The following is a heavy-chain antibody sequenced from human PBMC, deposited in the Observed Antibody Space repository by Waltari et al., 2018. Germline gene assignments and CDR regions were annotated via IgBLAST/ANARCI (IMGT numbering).Heavy chain of an antibody. CDR3: ARDVHVFDL. V-gene: IGHV3-7*01. J-gene: IGHJ3*01. D-gene: IGHD2-8*01. Sequence: EVQLVESGGGLVKRGGSLRLSCAASGFTFRNSWLPWVRQVSGKGLAWVANIKQDGSEKYYVDSVKGRFTISRDNAKNSLYLQMNSLRAEDTAIYYCARDVHVFDLWGQGTMVTVSS. CDR1: GFTFRNSW. CDR2: IKQDGSEK.